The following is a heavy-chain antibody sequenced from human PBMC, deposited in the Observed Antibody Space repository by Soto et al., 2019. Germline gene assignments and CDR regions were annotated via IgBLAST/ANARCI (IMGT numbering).Heavy chain of an antibody. D-gene: IGHD6-25*01. CDR2: IIPIFGTA. CDR1: GGTFSSYA. CDR3: ARDLTGVRQRYYFDY. V-gene: IGHV1-69*12. Sequence: QVQLVQSGAEVKKPGSSVKVSCKASGGTFSSYAISWVRQAPGQGLEWMGGIIPIFGTANYAQKFQGRVTITADESTSTAFMELSSLRSEDTAVYYCARDLTGVRQRYYFDYWGQGTLVTVSS. J-gene: IGHJ4*02.